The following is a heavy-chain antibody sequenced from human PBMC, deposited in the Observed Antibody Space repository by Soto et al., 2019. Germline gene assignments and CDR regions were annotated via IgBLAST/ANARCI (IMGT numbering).Heavy chain of an antibody. J-gene: IGHJ6*02. CDR3: ARSNYDFWSGYSNYYGMDV. D-gene: IGHD3-3*01. Sequence: EVQLVESGGGLVKPGGSLRVSCAVSGFTFSNYTMNWVRQATGKGLEWVSAISSSSIYVYYADSVKGRFTISRDNAKNSPYLQMNSLGAENTAVYYSARSNYDFWSGYSNYYGMDVWGQGTTVTVSS. CDR2: ISSSSIYV. V-gene: IGHV3-21*02. CDR1: GFTFSNYT.